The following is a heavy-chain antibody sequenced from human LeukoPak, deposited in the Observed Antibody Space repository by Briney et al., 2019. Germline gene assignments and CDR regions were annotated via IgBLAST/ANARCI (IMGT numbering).Heavy chain of an antibody. CDR3: ARGEMITFGRVFDY. CDR1: GGTFSSFA. V-gene: IGHV1-69*05. D-gene: IGHD3-16*01. J-gene: IGHJ4*02. Sequence: VASVKVSCKASGGTFSSFAISWVRQAPGQGLEWMGGIIPIFGTANYAQKFQGRVTITTDESTSTAYMELSSLRSEDTAVYYCARGEMITFGRVFDYWGQGTLVTVSS. CDR2: IIPIFGTA.